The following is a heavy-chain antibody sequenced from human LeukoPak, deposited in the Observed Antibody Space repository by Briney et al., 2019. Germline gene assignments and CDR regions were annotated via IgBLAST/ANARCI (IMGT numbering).Heavy chain of an antibody. Sequence: SGGSLRLSCAASGFPFIDYSMNWVRQAPGKGLEWISYIGISSSNTKYADSVKGRFTISRDYAKNSLYLQMNSLRVEDTAVYFCARDHNYAFDNWGQGTLVTVSS. D-gene: IGHD1-1*01. V-gene: IGHV3-11*06. J-gene: IGHJ4*02. CDR1: GFPFIDYS. CDR3: ARDHNYAFDN. CDR2: IGISSSNT.